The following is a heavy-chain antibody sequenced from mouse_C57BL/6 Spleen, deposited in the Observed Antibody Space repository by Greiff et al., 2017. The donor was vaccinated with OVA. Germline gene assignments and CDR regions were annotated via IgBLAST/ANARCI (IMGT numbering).Heavy chain of an antibody. Sequence: EVKLQESGEGLVKPGGSLKLSCAASGFTFSSYAMSWVRQTPEKRLEWVAYISSGGDYIYYADTVKGRFTISRDNARNTLYLQMSSLKSEDTAMYYCTRERGAWFAYWGQGTLVTVSA. CDR3: TRERGAWFAY. CDR2: ISSGGDYI. V-gene: IGHV5-9-1*02. J-gene: IGHJ3*01. CDR1: GFTFSSYA.